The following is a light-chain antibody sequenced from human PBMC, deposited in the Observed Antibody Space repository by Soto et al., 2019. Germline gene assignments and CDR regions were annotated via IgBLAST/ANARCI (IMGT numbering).Light chain of an antibody. CDR2: GAS. Sequence: EIVLAQSPGTLSLSPGESATLSCRASQSVSSSFLAWYQQKAGQAPRLLIYGASRRATGIPDRFSGSGSGTDFTLTISRLEPEDFAVYYCQQYGSSPGTFGQGTKGDIK. V-gene: IGKV3-20*01. CDR3: QQYGSSPGT. J-gene: IGKJ1*01. CDR1: QSVSSSF.